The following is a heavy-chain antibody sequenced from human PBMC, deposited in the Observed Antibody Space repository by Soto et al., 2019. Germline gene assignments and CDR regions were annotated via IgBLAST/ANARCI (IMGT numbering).Heavy chain of an antibody. CDR2: IKSKGHGGTT. CDR3: TTDSYTSVIVVRFDY. D-gene: IGHD3-22*01. J-gene: IGHJ4*01. V-gene: IGHV3-15*07. Sequence: GGSPRLACAASGFAFSNAWINWVRQAPGKGLEWVGRIKSKGHGGTTDFAAPVRGRFAISRDDSRNLVYMQMNSLNTEDTAVYYCTTDSYTSVIVVRFDYWGHGTLVTVSS. CDR1: GFAFSNAW.